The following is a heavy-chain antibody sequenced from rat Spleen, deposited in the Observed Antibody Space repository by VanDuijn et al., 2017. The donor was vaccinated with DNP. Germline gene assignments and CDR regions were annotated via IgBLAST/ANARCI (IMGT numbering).Heavy chain of an antibody. V-gene: IGHV5-31*01. CDR3: AREEQLSLYYAMDA. D-gene: IGHD1-2*01. J-gene: IGHJ4*01. CDR2: IFYDDTRT. Sequence: EVQLVETGGGLVQPGRSLKLSCVASGFTFNKYWMTWIRQVPGKGLEWVATIFYDDTRTYYRDSVKGRFTISRDNAKNTLYLQMNSLRSEDTATYYCAREEQLSLYYAMDAWGQGTSVTVSS. CDR1: GFTFNKYW.